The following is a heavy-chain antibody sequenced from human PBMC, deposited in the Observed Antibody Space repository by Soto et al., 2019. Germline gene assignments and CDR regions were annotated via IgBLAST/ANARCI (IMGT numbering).Heavy chain of an antibody. J-gene: IGHJ4*02. Sequence: SGPTLVNPTHTLTRTCTFSAFSLSTNGVGVGWIRQPPGKALEWLSVIYWNEDKRYSRSLKSRLSITKDTSKNQVVLTMTTMGTVDTATSYCVHTVMVHTITGGHYFDYWGPGTRVTAPQ. CDR2: IYWNEDK. D-gene: IGHD2-8*01. CDR1: AFSLSTNGVG. V-gene: IGHV2-5*01. CDR3: VHTVMVHTITGGHYFDY.